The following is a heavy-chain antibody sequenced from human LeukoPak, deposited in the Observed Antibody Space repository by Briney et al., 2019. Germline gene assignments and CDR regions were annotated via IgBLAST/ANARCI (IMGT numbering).Heavy chain of an antibody. D-gene: IGHD5-24*01. CDR1: GFTFSNYW. CDR2: IKQAGSEE. V-gene: IGHV3-7*04. Sequence: GGSLRLSCAASGFTFSNYWTAWVRQAPGGGLEWVAKIKQAGSEEEYVDPARGRFPLPRDNAKNSLYLQMHSLRPEDPALYYCGRGATRGGDFDFWGQGTLVTVSS. J-gene: IGHJ4*02. CDR3: GRGATRGGDFDF.